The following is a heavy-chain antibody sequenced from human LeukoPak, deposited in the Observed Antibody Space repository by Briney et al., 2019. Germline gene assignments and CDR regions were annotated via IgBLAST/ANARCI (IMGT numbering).Heavy chain of an antibody. V-gene: IGHV1-2*04. CDR1: GYTFTGYY. J-gene: IGHJ4*02. CDR2: INPNSGGT. Sequence: ASVKVSCKASGYTFTGYYMHWVRQAPGQGLEWMGWINPNSGGTNYAQKFQGWVTMTRDTSTSTVYMELSSLRSEDTAVYYCARDPAYADTAMAYFDYWGQGTLVTVSS. D-gene: IGHD5-18*01. CDR3: ARDPAYADTAMAYFDY.